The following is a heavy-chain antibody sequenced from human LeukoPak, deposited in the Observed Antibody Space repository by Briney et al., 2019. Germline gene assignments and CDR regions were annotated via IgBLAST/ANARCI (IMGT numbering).Heavy chain of an antibody. CDR2: ISYDGSNK. Sequence: GGSLRLSCAASGFTVSSNYMSWVRQAPGKGLEWVAVISYDGSNKYYADSVKGRFTISRDNSKNTLYLQMNSLRAEDTAVYYCARDSYGDYLDYWGQGTLVTVSS. CDR1: GFTVSSNY. V-gene: IGHV3-30-3*01. CDR3: ARDSYGDYLDY. J-gene: IGHJ4*02. D-gene: IGHD4-17*01.